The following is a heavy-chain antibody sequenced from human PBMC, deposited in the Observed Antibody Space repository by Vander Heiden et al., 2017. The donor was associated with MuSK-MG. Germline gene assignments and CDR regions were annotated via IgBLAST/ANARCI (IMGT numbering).Heavy chain of an antibody. CDR1: GSTFSDYY. V-gene: IGHV3-11*06. CDR3: ARANYYGSGSYYYFDY. CDR2: ISSSSSYT. J-gene: IGHJ4*02. D-gene: IGHD3-10*01. Sequence: QVQLVESGGGLVTPGGSLRLSCAASGSTFSDYYMSWIRQAPGKGLEWVSYISSSSSYTNYADSVKGRFTISRDNAKNSLYLQMNSLRAEDTAVYYCARANYYGSGSYYYFDYWGQGTLVTVSS.